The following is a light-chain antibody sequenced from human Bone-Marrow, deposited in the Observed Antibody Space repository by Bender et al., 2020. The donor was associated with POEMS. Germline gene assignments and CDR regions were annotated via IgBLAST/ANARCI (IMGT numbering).Light chain of an antibody. V-gene: IGLV3-25*02. CDR2: KDS. J-gene: IGLJ3*02. CDR3: QVWDSSGDSWV. Sequence: SYELTQPPSVSVSPGQTARITCSGDALPDQYAYWYQQRPGQAPVLVIYKDSERPSGIPERFSGSNSGKTATLTISRVEAGDEADYYCQVWDSSGDSWVFGGGTKLTVL. CDR1: ALPDQY.